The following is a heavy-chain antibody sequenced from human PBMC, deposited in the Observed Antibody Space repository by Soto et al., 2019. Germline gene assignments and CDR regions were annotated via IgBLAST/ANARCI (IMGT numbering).Heavy chain of an antibody. CDR1: GGSISSGGYY. V-gene: IGHV4-31*03. Sequence: PSETLSLTCTVSGGSISSGGYYWSWIRQHPGKGLEWIGYIYYSGSTYYNPSLKSRVTISVDTSKNQFSLKLSSVTAADTAVYYCARGLWGPAGHINWFDPWGQGTLVTVSS. J-gene: IGHJ5*02. CDR3: ARGLWGPAGHINWFDP. D-gene: IGHD2-2*01. CDR2: IYYSGST.